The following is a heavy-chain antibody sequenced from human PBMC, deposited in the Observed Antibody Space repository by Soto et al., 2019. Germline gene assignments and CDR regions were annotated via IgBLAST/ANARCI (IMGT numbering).Heavy chain of an antibody. CDR3: ARATQIAAAGIDY. Sequence: SETLSLTCTVSGGSISSGGYYWSWIRQHPGKGLEWIGCIYYSGSTYYNPSLKSRVTISVDTSKNQFSLKLSSVTAADTAVYYCARATQIAAAGIDYWGQGTLVTVSS. CDR1: GGSISSGGYY. V-gene: IGHV4-39*01. CDR2: IYYSGST. J-gene: IGHJ4*02. D-gene: IGHD6-13*01.